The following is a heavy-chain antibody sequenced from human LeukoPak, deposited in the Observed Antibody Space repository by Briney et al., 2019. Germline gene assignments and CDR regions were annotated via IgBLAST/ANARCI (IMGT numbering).Heavy chain of an antibody. D-gene: IGHD2-2*02. Sequence: GASVKVSCKASGYTFTSYHMHWVRQAPGQGLEWMGIINPSGGSTSYAQKFQGRVTMTRDTSTSTVYMELSSLRSEDTAVYYCARDRDIVVVPAAIRGDYYYGMDVWGQGTTVTVSS. CDR1: GYTFTSYH. J-gene: IGHJ6*02. CDR2: INPSGGST. V-gene: IGHV1-46*01. CDR3: ARDRDIVVVPAAIRGDYYYGMDV.